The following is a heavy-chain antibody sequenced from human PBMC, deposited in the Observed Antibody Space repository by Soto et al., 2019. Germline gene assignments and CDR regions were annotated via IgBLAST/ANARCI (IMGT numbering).Heavy chain of an antibody. J-gene: IGHJ6*02. Sequence: GGSLRLSCTPSGFTFRNYGLHWVRQAPGKGLEWVALISYDGDNKYYTDSVRGRFTVSRDNFKNTLFLQMDSLRPEDTGVYYCVKKIMGYADRSDAMDVWGQGTTVTVSS. CDR1: GFTFRNYG. D-gene: IGHD1-26*01. V-gene: IGHV3-30*03. CDR2: ISYDGDNK. CDR3: VKKIMGYADRSDAMDV.